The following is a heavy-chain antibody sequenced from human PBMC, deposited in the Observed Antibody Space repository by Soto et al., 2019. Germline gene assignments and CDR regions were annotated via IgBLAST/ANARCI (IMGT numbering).Heavy chain of an antibody. Sequence: TLPLSWAVSGGYMSSGGYSWARMRQPPGKGLEWVGYIYQSGRTYYNPSLKSRVTIAAARSKNQLYLNLASVTPADAAVYYWARSYSGGDACFDYWGQGTVVTVSS. V-gene: IGHV4-30-2*01. CDR3: ARSYSGGDACFDY. D-gene: IGHD2-21*02. CDR1: GGYMSSGGYS. CDR2: IYQSGRT. J-gene: IGHJ4*02.